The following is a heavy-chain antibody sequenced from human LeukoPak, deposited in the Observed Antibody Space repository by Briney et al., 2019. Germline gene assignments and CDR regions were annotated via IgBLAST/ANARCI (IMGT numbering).Heavy chain of an antibody. CDR3: ANVVDPPQYFQH. V-gene: IGHV3-23*01. J-gene: IGHJ1*01. CDR2: IGGSGGSS. D-gene: IGHD2-15*01. Sequence: GGSLRLSCAASGFTFSSYALRWVRQAPGKGLEWVSTIGGSGGSSYYADSVNGRFTISRDNSKNTLYLQMNSLRAEDTAVYYCANVVDPPQYFQHWGQGTLVTVSS. CDR1: GFTFSSYA.